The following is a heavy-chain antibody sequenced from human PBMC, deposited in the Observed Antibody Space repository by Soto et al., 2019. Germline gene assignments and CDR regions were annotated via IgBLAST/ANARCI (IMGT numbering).Heavy chain of an antibody. CDR3: ARGGRIASIAARFLVSWFDP. CDR1: GYTFTSYG. D-gene: IGHD6-6*01. V-gene: IGHV1-18*01. CDR2: ISAYNGNT. J-gene: IGHJ5*02. Sequence: EASVKVSCKASGYTFTSYGISWVRQAPGQGLEWMGWISAYNGNTNYAQKLQGRVTMTTDTSTSTAYMELRSLRSDDTAVYYCARGGRIASIAARFLVSWFDPWGQGTLVTVSS.